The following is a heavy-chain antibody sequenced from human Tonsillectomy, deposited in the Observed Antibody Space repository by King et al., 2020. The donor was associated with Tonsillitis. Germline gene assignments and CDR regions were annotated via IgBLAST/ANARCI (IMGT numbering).Heavy chain of an antibody. J-gene: IGHJ3*02. Sequence: VQLVESGGGVVQPGRSLRLSCAASGFTFRNYGIHWVRQAPGKGLEWVAVISYDGSNKYYADSVKGRFTISRDNSKNTLYLQLNSLRAEDTAVYYCAKDEGSSGYTDAVDIWGQGTWSPSLQ. CDR1: GFTFRNYG. CDR2: ISYDGSNK. D-gene: IGHD3-22*01. CDR3: AKDEGSSGYTDAVDI. V-gene: IGHV3-30*18.